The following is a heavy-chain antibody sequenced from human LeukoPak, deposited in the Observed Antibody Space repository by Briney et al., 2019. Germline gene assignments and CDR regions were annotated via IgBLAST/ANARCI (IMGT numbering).Heavy chain of an antibody. CDR1: GGYVSSYY. CDR3: ARAVGSSAPLVDP. CDR2: IYHSEGT. D-gene: IGHD6-19*01. Sequence: SETLSLTCNVSGGYVSSYYFNWIRQAPGKGLEWIGYIYHSEGTKYNPSLKSRVTISIDTSKNQVSLRLSSMTAADTTVYYCARAVGSSAPLVDPWGQGTLVIVST. J-gene: IGHJ5*02. V-gene: IGHV4-59*02.